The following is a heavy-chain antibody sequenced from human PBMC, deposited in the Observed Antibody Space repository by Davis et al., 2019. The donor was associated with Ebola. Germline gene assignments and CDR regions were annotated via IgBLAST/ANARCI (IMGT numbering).Heavy chain of an antibody. CDR3: ARYLQSMGYYYYGMDV. CDR2: ISSSGGST. CDR1: GFTFSSYA. D-gene: IGHD1-26*01. V-gene: IGHV3-23*01. Sequence: GESLKISCAASGFTFSSYAMSWVRQAPGKGLDWVSAISSSGGSTYYADSVKGRFTISRDNSKNTLSLQMNSLRAEDTAVYYCARYLQSMGYYYYGMDVWGKGTTVTVSS. J-gene: IGHJ6*04.